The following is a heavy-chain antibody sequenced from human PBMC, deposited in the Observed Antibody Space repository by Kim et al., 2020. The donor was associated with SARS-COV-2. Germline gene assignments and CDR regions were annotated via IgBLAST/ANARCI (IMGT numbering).Heavy chain of an antibody. J-gene: IGHJ6*02. V-gene: IGHV4-34*01. CDR2: INHSGST. CDR1: GGSFSGDY. D-gene: IGHD6-13*01. Sequence: SETLSLTCAVYGGSFSGDYWSWIRQPPGKGLEWIGEINHSGSTNYNPSLKSRVTISVDTSKNQFSLKLSSVTAADTAVYYCARGWEYSSSWPNYYYYGMDVWGQGTTVTVSS. CDR3: ARGWEYSSSWPNYYYYGMDV.